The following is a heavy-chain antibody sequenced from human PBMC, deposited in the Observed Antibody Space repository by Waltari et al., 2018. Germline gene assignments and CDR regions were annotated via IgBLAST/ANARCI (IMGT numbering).Heavy chain of an antibody. CDR2: IYAGGST. CDR1: GFAVRSHY. J-gene: IGHJ4*02. D-gene: IGHD4-17*01. Sequence: EVQLVESGGGLVQPGGSLRLSCAASGFAVRSHYMSWVRQAPRKGLEWISVIYAGGSTYYADSVKGRFTISRDNSKNMLFLQMNSLRPEDTAMYFCAREWAGFGDYGIDYWGQGSLVTVSS. CDR3: AREWAGFGDYGIDY. V-gene: IGHV3-66*02.